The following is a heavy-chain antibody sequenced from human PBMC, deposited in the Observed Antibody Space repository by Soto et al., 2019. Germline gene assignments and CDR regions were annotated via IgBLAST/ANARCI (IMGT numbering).Heavy chain of an antibody. J-gene: IGHJ4*02. D-gene: IGHD2-2*01. CDR3: ARGSADQRTGNSDF. Sequence: QVQLVQSGAEVKKPGASVKVSCRTSGYNFADYNMTWVRQATGRGLEWLGYMNSYNGDGGYAQKFQGRLTLTKNTTISTAYMELTNLRDDDTAVDYCARGSADQRTGNSDFWGQGAPVSVSS. V-gene: IGHV1-8*01. CDR1: GYNFADYN. CDR2: MNSYNGDG.